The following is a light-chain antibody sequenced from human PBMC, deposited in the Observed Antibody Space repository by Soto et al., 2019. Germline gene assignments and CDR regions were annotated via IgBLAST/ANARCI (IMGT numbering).Light chain of an antibody. CDR1: QSVSTN. CDR3: QQYDLATG. CDR2: NAS. V-gene: IGKV3-15*01. J-gene: IGKJ4*01. Sequence: EIVMTQSPDTLSVSPGERATLSCRASQSVSTNLAWYQHKPGQAPRLLIFNASTRATGTAARFSGSGSGTEFTLTISRLQSEDFAVYYCQQYDLATGFGGGTKVEIK.